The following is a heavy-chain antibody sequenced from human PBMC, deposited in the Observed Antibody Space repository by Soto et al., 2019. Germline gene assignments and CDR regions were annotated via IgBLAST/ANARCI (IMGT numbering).Heavy chain of an antibody. Sequence: SETLSLTCTVSGGPISSYYWSWIRQPPGKGLEWIGYIYYSGSTNYNPSLKSRVTISVDTSKNQFSLKLSSVTAADTAVYYCARLYSDYDILTGYSTYYYYGMDVWGQGTTVTVSS. V-gene: IGHV4-59*08. CDR3: ARLYSDYDILTGYSTYYYYGMDV. D-gene: IGHD3-9*01. CDR2: IYYSGST. CDR1: GGPISSYY. J-gene: IGHJ6*02.